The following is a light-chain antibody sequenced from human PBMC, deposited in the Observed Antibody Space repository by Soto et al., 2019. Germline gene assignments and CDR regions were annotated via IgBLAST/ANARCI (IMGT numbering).Light chain of an antibody. CDR2: GAS. CDR3: QQSNNYPWT. J-gene: IGKJ1*01. V-gene: IGKV1-5*03. Sequence: DIQMTQSPSTLSASVGDRVTITCRASQSISSWLAWYQQKPGKAPKLLIYGASSLESGVPSRFSGSGSGTEFTLTISSLQPDDFATYYCQQSNNYPWTFGQGTKVEIK. CDR1: QSISSW.